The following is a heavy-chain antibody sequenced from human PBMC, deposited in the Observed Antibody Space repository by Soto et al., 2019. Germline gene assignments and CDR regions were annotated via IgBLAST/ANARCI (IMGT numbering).Heavy chain of an antibody. CDR1: GFTFSSYA. CDR2: ISYDGSNK. Sequence: GGSLRLSFAASGFTFSSYAMHWVRQAPGKGLEWVAIISYDGSNKYYADSVKGRFTISRDNSKNTLYLQMNSLRAEDTAVYYSARDSSWNYAPDYWGQGTLVTVSS. D-gene: IGHD1-7*01. J-gene: IGHJ4*02. CDR3: ARDSSWNYAPDY. V-gene: IGHV3-30*14.